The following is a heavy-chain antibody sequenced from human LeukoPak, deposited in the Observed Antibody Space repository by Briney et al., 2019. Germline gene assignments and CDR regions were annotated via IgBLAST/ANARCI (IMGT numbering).Heavy chain of an antibody. Sequence: SVKVSCKASCGTFSSYAISWVRQAPGQGLDWMGRIIPILGIANYAQKCQGRVTITADKSTSTAYMELSSLRSEDTAVYYCARGKQQLVRDAFEIWGQGTMVTVSS. J-gene: IGHJ3*02. CDR1: CGTFSSYA. D-gene: IGHD6-13*01. V-gene: IGHV1-69*04. CDR2: IIPILGIA. CDR3: ARGKQQLVRDAFEI.